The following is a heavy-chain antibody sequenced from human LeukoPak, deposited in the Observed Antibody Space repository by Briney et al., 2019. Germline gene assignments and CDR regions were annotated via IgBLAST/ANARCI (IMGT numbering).Heavy chain of an antibody. D-gene: IGHD5-18*01. CDR1: GGSISSGSYY. CDR3: ARGVDTFDY. V-gene: IGHV4-61*02. J-gene: IGHJ4*02. CDR2: IYTSGST. Sequence: PSETLSLTCTVSGGSISSGSYYWSWIRQPAGKGLEWIGRIYTSGSTNYNPSLKSRVTISVDTSKNQFSLKLSSVTAADTAVYYCARGVDTFDYWGQGTLVTVSS.